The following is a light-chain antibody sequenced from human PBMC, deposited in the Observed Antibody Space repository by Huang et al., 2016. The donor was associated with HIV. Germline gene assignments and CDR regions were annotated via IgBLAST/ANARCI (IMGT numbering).Light chain of an antibody. CDR2: DAS. CDR1: QSVSSY. J-gene: IGKJ1*01. Sequence: EIVLTQSPATLSLSPGERATLSCRASQSVSSYLAWYQQKPGQAPRLLIYDASNRATGLPARFSGSGSGTYFTLTISSLEPEDFAVYYCQQRSNWPPTFGQGTKVEIK. CDR3: QQRSNWPPT. V-gene: IGKV3-11*01.